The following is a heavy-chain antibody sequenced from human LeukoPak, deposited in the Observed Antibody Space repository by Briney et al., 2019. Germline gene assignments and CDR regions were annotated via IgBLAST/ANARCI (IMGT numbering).Heavy chain of an antibody. CDR3: ARDKLYSSGWFNLNY. CDR2: ISGSGGST. D-gene: IGHD6-19*01. V-gene: IGHV3-11*04. Sequence: PGGSLRLSCAASGFTFSDYYMSWIRQAPGKGLEWVSAISGSGGSTYYADSVKGRFTISRDNAKNSLYLQMNSLRAEDTAVYYCARDKLYSSGWFNLNYWGQGTLVTVSS. J-gene: IGHJ4*02. CDR1: GFTFSDYY.